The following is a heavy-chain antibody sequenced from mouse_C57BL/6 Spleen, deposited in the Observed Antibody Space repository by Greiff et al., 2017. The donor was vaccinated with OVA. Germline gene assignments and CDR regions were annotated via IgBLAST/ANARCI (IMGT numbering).Heavy chain of an antibody. J-gene: IGHJ2*01. CDR1: GFTFNTYA. Sequence: EAGGGLVQPKGSLKLSCAASGFTFNTYAMHWVRQAPGKGLEWVARIRSKSSNYATYYADSVKDRFTISRDDSQSMLYLQMNNLKTEDTAMYYCVRDYFYDYDVENYFDYWGQGTTLTVSS. V-gene: IGHV10-3*01. D-gene: IGHD2-4*01. CDR2: IRSKSSNYAT. CDR3: VRDYFYDYDVENYFDY.